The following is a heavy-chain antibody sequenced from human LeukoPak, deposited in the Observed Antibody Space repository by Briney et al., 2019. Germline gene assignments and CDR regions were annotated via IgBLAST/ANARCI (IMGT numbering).Heavy chain of an antibody. CDR2: IGTAGDT. CDR3: ARLSSGAAFDI. D-gene: IGHD3-22*01. J-gene: IGHJ3*02. V-gene: IGHV3-13*01. Sequence: PGGSLRLSCAASGFTFSSYDMHWVRQAPGKDLEWVSAIGTAGDTYYPGSVKGRFTISRENAKNSLYLQMNSLGAGDTAVYYCARLSSGAAFDIWGQGTMVTVSS. CDR1: GFTFSSYD.